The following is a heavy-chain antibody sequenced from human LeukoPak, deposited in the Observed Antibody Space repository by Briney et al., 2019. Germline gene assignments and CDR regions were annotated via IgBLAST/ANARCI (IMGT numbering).Heavy chain of an antibody. Sequence: GGSLRLSCAASGFTFSSYSMNWVRQAPGKGLEWVSSISSSSSYIYYADSVKGRFTISRDNAKNSLYLQMNSLRAEDTAVYYCARALTSWFGELPSSGAFDIWGQGTMVTVSS. CDR1: GFTFSSYS. CDR3: ARALTSWFGELPSSGAFDI. J-gene: IGHJ3*02. V-gene: IGHV3-21*01. D-gene: IGHD3-10*01. CDR2: ISSSSSYI.